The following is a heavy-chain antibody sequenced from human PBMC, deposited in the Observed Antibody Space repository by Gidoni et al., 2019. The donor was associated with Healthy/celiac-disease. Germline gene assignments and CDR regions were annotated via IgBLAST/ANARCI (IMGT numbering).Heavy chain of an antibody. Sequence: QVQLVQSGAKVKKPGASVKVSCKDSGYTFTSYYIHWVRQAPGQGLEWMGIINPSGGSTSYEQKFQGRFTMTRDTSTSTVYMELSSLRSEDTAVYYCASWDPDSSYSSSWYYFDYWGQGTLVTVSS. CDR1: GYTFTSYY. CDR2: INPSGGST. J-gene: IGHJ4*02. D-gene: IGHD6-13*01. V-gene: IGHV1-46*01. CDR3: ASWDPDSSYSSSWYYFDY.